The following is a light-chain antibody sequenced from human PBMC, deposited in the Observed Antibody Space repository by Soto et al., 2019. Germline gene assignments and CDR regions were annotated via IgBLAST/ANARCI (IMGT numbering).Light chain of an antibody. CDR2: KAS. J-gene: IGKJ1*01. CDR3: QHYNSYSEA. CDR1: QSISSW. Sequence: DIQMTQSPSIVSASVGGRVTITCRASQSISSWLAWYQQKPGKAPKLLIYKASTLKSGVPSRFSGSGSGTEFTLTISSLQPDDFATYYCQHYNSYSEAFGQGTKVDI. V-gene: IGKV1-5*03.